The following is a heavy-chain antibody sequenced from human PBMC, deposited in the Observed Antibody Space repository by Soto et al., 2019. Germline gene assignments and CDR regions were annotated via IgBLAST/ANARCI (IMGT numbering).Heavy chain of an antibody. D-gene: IGHD3-10*01. CDR3: ARNPPGGSGSYYYYYYMDV. J-gene: IGHJ6*03. Sequence: ASVKVSCKASGYTFTSYAMHWVRQAPGQRLEWMGWINAGNGNTKYSQKFQGRVTITRDTSASTAYMELSSLRSEDTAVYYCARNPPGGSGSYYYYYYMDVWGKGTTGTV. CDR2: INAGNGNT. CDR1: GYTFTSYA. V-gene: IGHV1-3*01.